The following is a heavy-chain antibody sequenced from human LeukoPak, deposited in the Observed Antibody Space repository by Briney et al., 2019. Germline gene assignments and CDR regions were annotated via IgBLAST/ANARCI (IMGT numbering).Heavy chain of an antibody. V-gene: IGHV3-64*01. Sequence: GGSLRLSCAASGFTFSSYAMHWVRQAPGKGLEYVSGIRSNGGSTYYANSVKGRFTISRDNSKNTLYLQMNSLRAEDTAVYYCAKDHAAGTSFDYWGQGTLVTVSS. J-gene: IGHJ4*02. CDR2: IRSNGGST. CDR1: GFTFSSYA. CDR3: AKDHAAGTSFDY.